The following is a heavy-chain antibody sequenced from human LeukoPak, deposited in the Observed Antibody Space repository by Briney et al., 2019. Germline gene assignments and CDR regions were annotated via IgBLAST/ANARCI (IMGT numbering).Heavy chain of an antibody. J-gene: IGHJ3*02. V-gene: IGHV1-18*01. CDR2: ISTYNGNT. D-gene: IGHD3-3*01. CDR3: ARDYDFWSGGNAFDI. CDR1: GYTFTGYG. Sequence: GASVKVSCKASGYTFTGYGINWVRQAPGQGLEWMGWISTYNGNTNYAQKLQGRVTMTTDTSTSTAYMELRSLRSDDTAVYYCARDYDFWSGGNAFDIWGQGTMVTVSS.